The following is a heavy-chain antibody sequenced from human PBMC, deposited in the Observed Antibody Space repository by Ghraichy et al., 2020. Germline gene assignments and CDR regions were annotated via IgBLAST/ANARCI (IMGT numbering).Heavy chain of an antibody. V-gene: IGHV4-31*03. D-gene: IGHD3-22*01. CDR2: IYYSGST. CDR3: ARGDYYDSSGYYHAGAFDI. CDR1: GGSISSGGYY. J-gene: IGHJ3*02. Sequence: SETLSLTCTVSGGSISSGGYYWSWIRQHPGKGLEWIGYIYYSGSTYYNPSLKSRVTISVDTSKNQFSLKLSSVTAADTAVYYCARGDYYDSSGYYHAGAFDIWGQGTMVTVSS.